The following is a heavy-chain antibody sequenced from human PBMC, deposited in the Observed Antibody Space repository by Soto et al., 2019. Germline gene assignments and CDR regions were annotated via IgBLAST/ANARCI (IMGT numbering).Heavy chain of an antibody. V-gene: IGHV1-8*01. J-gene: IGHJ6*02. D-gene: IGHD3-3*01. CDR2: MNPNSGNT. CDR1: GYTFTSYD. CDR3: ARSSAIFYYYGMDV. Sequence: QVQLVQSGAEVKKPGASVKVSCKASGYTFTSYDINWVRQATGQGLEWMGWMNPNSGNTGYAQKFQGRVTMTRNTSKSTAYMELSSLRSEDTAVYYCARSSAIFYYYGMDVWGQGTTVTVSS.